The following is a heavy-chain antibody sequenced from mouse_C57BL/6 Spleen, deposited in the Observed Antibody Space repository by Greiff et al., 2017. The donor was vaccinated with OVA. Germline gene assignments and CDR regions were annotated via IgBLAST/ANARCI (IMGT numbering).Heavy chain of an antibody. V-gene: IGHV1-18*01. Sequence: VQLQQSGPELVKPGASVKIPCKASGYTFTDYNMDWVKQSHGKSLEWIGDINPNNGVTIYNQKFKGKATLTVDKSSSTAYMELRSLTSEDTAVYYCALYYDSPWFAYWGKGTLVTVSA. CDR3: ALYYDSPWFAY. CDR2: INPNNGVT. J-gene: IGHJ3*01. D-gene: IGHD2-4*01. CDR1: GYTFTDYN.